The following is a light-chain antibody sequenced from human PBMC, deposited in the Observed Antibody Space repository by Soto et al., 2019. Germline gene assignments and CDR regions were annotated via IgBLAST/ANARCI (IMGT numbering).Light chain of an antibody. CDR1: QSVSSKY. J-gene: IGKJ1*01. Sequence: EIVMTQSPATLSVSPGERATLSCRARQSVSSKYLAWYQQKPGQAPRLLIYAASSRATGVPDRFSGSGSGTDFTLTISRLEPEDFAVYYCQQYGSSLWTFGQGTKVDIK. CDR3: QQYGSSLWT. V-gene: IGKV3-20*01. CDR2: AAS.